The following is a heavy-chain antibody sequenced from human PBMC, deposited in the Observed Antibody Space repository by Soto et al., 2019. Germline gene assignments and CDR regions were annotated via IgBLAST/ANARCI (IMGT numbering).Heavy chain of an antibody. CDR1: GYSFTDYH. CDR2: INPKSGGT. CDR3: ARGDSTDCSNGVCSFFYNHDMDV. V-gene: IGHV1-2*04. J-gene: IGHJ6*02. Sequence: QVQLVQSGAEVKKPGASVKVSCKASGYSFTDYHIHWVRQAPGQGLEWLGRINPKSGGTSTAQKFQGWVTMTKVTSISTASMELTRLTSDDTAIYYCARGDSTDCSNGVCSFFYNHDMDVWGQGTTVTVSS. D-gene: IGHD2-8*01.